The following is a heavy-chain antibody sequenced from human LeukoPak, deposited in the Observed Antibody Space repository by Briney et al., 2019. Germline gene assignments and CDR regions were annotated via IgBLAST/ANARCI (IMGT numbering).Heavy chain of an antibody. J-gene: IGHJ4*02. CDR2: IKQDGSEE. V-gene: IGHV3-7*01. Sequence: GGSLRLSCAASGFTFSNYWMSWVRQAPGKGLEWVANIKQDGSEEYYVDSLKGRFTISRDNAKNSLYLQMNSLRAEDTAVYYCARYVLSGSYSRNRYWGQGTLVTVSS. CDR3: ARYVLSGSYSRNRY. D-gene: IGHD1-26*01. CDR1: GFTFSNYW.